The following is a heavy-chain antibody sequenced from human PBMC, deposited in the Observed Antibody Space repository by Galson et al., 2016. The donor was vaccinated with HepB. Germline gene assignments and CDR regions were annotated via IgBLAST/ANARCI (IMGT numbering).Heavy chain of an antibody. V-gene: IGHV3-69-1*02. J-gene: IGHJ6*03. CDR2: ISYSTRV. D-gene: IGHD1/OR15-1a*01. CDR1: GFDFSRYD. Sequence: SLRLSCAASGFDFSRYDMNWVRKAPGKGLEWIAHISYSTRVSYAAAVKGRFTISRDNARDSLFLEMRSLRAEDTATYWCVREKNNAWYAYKRSDYYNMEVWGRGISVIVSS. CDR3: VREKNNAWYAYKRSDYYNMEV.